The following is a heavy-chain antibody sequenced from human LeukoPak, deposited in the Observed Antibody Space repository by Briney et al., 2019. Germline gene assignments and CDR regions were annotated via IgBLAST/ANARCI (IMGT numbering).Heavy chain of an antibody. Sequence: ASVKVSCKASGYNFISYAMNWVRQATGQGLEWMGWINTNTGNPTYAQGFTGRFVFFLDTSVSTAYLQISSLKAEDTAVYYFARVYGYSSGLANFQHWGQGTLVTVSS. CDR1: GYNFISYA. CDR2: INTNTGNP. CDR3: ARVYGYSSGLANFQH. D-gene: IGHD6-19*01. V-gene: IGHV7-4-1*02. J-gene: IGHJ1*01.